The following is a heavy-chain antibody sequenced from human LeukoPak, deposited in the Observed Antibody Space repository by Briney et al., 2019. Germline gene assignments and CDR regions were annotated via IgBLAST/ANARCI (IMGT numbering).Heavy chain of an antibody. D-gene: IGHD3-10*01. Sequence: SETLSLTCAVTGCSISSGGYSGSWIRQPPGKAVEGIGYIYHSWSTFYSPSLKRRVNISVDRSKNKFSLKLSSVTAADTAVYYCARARITMVRGVAADWFDPWGQGTLVTVSS. CDR3: ARARITMVRGVAADWFDP. CDR2: IYHSWST. J-gene: IGHJ5*02. V-gene: IGHV4-30-2*01. CDR1: GCSISSGGYS.